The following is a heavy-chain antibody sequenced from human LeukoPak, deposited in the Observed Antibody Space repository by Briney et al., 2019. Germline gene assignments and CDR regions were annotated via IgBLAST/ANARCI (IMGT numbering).Heavy chain of an antibody. CDR1: GGSISSYY. J-gene: IGHJ5*02. CDR3: ARAPPYCSSTSCRFDP. D-gene: IGHD2-2*01. Sequence: SETLSLTCTVFGGSISSYYWSWIRQPPGKGLEWIGYIYYSGSTNYNPSLKSRVTISVDTSKNQFSLKLSSVTAADTAVYYCARAPPYCSSTSCRFDPWGQGTLVTVSS. CDR2: IYYSGST. V-gene: IGHV4-59*01.